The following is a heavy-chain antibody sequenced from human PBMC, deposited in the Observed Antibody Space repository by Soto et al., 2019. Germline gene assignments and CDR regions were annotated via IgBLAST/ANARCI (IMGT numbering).Heavy chain of an antibody. V-gene: IGHV3-11*06. CDR1: GFTFSDYY. CDR2: ISSSSSYT. CDR3: ARDPVGYYYYGMDV. J-gene: IGHJ6*02. D-gene: IGHD2-15*01. Sequence: PXVSLRLSCVASGFTFSDYYMSWIRQAPGKGLEWVSYISSSSSYTNYADSVKGRFTISRDNAKNSLYLQMNSLRAEDTAVYYCARDPVGYYYYGMDVWGQGTTVTVSS.